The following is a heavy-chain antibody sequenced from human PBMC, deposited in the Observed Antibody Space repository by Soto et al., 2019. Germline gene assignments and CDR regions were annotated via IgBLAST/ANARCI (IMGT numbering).Heavy chain of an antibody. V-gene: IGHV4-31*03. Sequence: SSETLSLTCTVSGGPISSDGYFWSWIRQHPGKGLEWIGYIYYSGNTYYNPALKSRVTISVDTSANQFSLRLSSVTAADTAVYYCARASYGSGSMYPQAVEASDIWGQGTMVTVSS. CDR3: ARASYGSGSMYPQAVEASDI. J-gene: IGHJ3*02. CDR2: IYYSGNT. CDR1: GGPISSDGYF. D-gene: IGHD3-10*01.